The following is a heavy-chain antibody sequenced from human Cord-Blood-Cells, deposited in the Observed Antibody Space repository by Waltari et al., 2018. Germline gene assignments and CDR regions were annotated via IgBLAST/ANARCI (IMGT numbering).Heavy chain of an antibody. V-gene: IGHV3-30-3*01. J-gene: IGHJ4*02. D-gene: IGHD3-10*01. CDR2: ISYDGSNK. Sequence: QVQLVESGGGVVQPGRSLRIPCVASGFTFSSYAMPWVRQAPGKGLEWVAVISYDGSNKYYADSVKGRFTISRDNSKNTLYLQMNSLRAEDTAVYYCARIFMVQGWVIDYWGQGTLVTVSS. CDR3: ARIFMVQGWVIDY. CDR1: GFTFSSYA.